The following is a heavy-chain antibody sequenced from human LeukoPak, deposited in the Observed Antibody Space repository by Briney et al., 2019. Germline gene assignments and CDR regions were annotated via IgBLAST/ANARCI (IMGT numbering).Heavy chain of an antibody. D-gene: IGHD3-10*01. V-gene: IGHV4-30-2*01. J-gene: IGHJ6*02. CDR2: IYHSGST. Sequence: SQTLSLTCAVSGGSISSGGYSWSWIRQPPGKGLEWIGYIYHSGSTYYNPSLKSRVTISVDRSKNQFSLKLSSVTAADTAVYYCARVVTAANYYYYYGMDVWGQGTTVTVSS. CDR1: GGSISSGGYS. CDR3: ARVVTAANYYYYYGMDV.